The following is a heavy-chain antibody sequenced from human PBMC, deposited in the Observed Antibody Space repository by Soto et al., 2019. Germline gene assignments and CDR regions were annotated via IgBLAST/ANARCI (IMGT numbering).Heavy chain of an antibody. CDR3: EREDSVYDGHYYYYMDV. CDR1: GYTFTSYG. Sequence: DSVKVSCKASGYTFTSYGISWVRQAPGQGLEWMGWIGAYNGNTNYAQKLQGRVTMTTDTSTSTAYMELRSLRSDDTAVYYCEREDSVYDGHYYYYMDVWCKGNTVTVS. CDR2: IGAYNGNT. V-gene: IGHV1-18*01. J-gene: IGHJ6*03. D-gene: IGHD5-12*01.